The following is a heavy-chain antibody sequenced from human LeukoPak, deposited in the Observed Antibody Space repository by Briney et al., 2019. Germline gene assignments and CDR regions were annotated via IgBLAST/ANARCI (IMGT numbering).Heavy chain of an antibody. Sequence: ASVRVSSKASGYTFTSYYMHWVRQTPGQGLERMGIINPSGGSTSYAQKCQGRVTITRDMPTSTVYMELSSLRSEDTALYYCARDMMDAFDIWGQGTMVTVSS. D-gene: IGHD3-16*01. CDR1: GYTFTSYY. J-gene: IGHJ3*02. CDR3: ARDMMDAFDI. CDR2: INPSGGST. V-gene: IGHV1-46*01.